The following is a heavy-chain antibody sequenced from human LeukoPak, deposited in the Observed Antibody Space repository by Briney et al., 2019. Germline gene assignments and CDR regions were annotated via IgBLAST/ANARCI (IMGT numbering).Heavy chain of an antibody. CDR2: ISPSGDIR. D-gene: IGHD5-18*01. Sequence: QPGGSLRLSCAASGFTFSNHGMNWVRQAPGKGLEWVSGISPSGDIRYYADSVKGRFTISRDNAKNSLYLQMNSLRAEDTAVYYCARDGYSYGSFDYWGQGTLVTVSS. CDR1: GFTFSNHG. CDR3: ARDGYSYGSFDY. J-gene: IGHJ4*02. V-gene: IGHV3-48*04.